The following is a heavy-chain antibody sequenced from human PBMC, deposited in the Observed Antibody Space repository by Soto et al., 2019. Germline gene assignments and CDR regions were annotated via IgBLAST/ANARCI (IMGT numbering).Heavy chain of an antibody. CDR1: GASFSGFY. CDR2: INHSGST. Sequence: SETLSLTCAVSGASFSGFYWSWIRQSPGKGLEWIGEINHSGSTNYNPSLKSRVTISVDTSKNQFSLKLSSVTAADTAVYYCAREYNIVVVTAHSWFDPWGQGTLVTVSS. CDR3: AREYNIVVVTAHSWFDP. V-gene: IGHV4-34*01. D-gene: IGHD2-21*02. J-gene: IGHJ5*02.